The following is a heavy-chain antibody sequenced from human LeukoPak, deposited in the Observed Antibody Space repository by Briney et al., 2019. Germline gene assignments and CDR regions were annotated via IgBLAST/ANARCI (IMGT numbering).Heavy chain of an antibody. V-gene: IGHV3-7*01. CDR2: IKQDGSEK. J-gene: IGHJ4*02. CDR3: ARDSRYSGYDYTSY. CDR1: GFTFSSYG. D-gene: IGHD5-12*01. Sequence: GRSLRLSCAASGFTFSSYGMHWVRQAPGKGLEWVANIKQDGSEKYYVDSVKGRFTISRDNAKNSLYLQMNSLRAEDTAVYYCARDSRYSGYDYTSYWGQGTLVTVSS.